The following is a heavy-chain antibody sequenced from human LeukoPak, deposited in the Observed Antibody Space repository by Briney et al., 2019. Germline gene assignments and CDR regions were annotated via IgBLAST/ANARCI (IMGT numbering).Heavy chain of an antibody. D-gene: IGHD2-2*01. CDR2: IFYSGGT. CDR1: GDSISSYY. J-gene: IGHJ4*02. V-gene: IGHV4-59*01. CDR3: ACQSYGTSVSY. Sequence: SETLSLTCTVSGDSISSYYWSWIRQPPGKGLEWLGYIFYSGGTKYNPSLWSRVTISIDTSKNQFSLSLNSVTAADTAVYYCACQSYGTSVSYWGQGTLVTVSS.